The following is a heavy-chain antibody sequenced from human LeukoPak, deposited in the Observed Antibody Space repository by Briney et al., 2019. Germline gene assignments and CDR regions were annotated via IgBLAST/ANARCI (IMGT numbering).Heavy chain of an antibody. V-gene: IGHV3-66*01. D-gene: IGHD1-26*01. CDR1: GFTVSSNY. CDR2: IYRGGSR. J-gene: IGHJ4*02. CDR3: ARREARIFDY. Sequence: QSGGSLRLSCAASGFTVSSNYMSWVRQAPGKGLKWVAAIYRGGSRYYADSVKGRFTISRDNAKNSLYLQMNSLRAEDTAVYYCARREARIFDYWGQGTLVTVSS.